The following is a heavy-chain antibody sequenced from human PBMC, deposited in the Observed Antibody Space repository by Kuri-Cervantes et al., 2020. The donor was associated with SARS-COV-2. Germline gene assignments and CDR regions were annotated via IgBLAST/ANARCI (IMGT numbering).Heavy chain of an antibody. CDR3: ARTLASITGTYMDV. D-gene: IGHD1-7*01. CDR2: IYYSGST. CDR1: GGSISSSSYY. V-gene: IGHV4-39*07. Sequence: GSLRLSCTVSGGSISSSSYYWGWIRQPPGKGLEWIGGIYYSGSTYYNPSLKSRVTISVDTSKNQFSLKLSSVTAADTAVYYCARTLASITGTYMDVWGKGTTVTVSS. J-gene: IGHJ6*03.